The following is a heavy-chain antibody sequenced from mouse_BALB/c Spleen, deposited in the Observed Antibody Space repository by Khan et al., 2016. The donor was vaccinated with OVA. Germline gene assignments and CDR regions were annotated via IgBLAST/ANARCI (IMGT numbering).Heavy chain of an antibody. V-gene: IGHV1S126*01. Sequence: QVQLQQSGPQLIRPGASVKISCKASDYSFTTYWMYWVKQRPGQGLEWIGMIDPSDSETRLNQKFKDKATLTVDKSSSTAYMQLSSPTSEDSAVYYCARGVDYCGQGTTLTVSS. CDR2: IDPSDSET. CDR3: ARGVDY. J-gene: IGHJ2*01. CDR1: DYSFTTYW.